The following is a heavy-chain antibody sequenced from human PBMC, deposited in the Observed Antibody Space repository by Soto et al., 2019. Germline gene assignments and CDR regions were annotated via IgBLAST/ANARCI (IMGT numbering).Heavy chain of an antibody. D-gene: IGHD4-17*01. J-gene: IGHJ4*02. CDR1: GGNFSSYA. Sequence: SLKVSCKDSGGNFSSYAIHWVRQAPGQGLEWLGKIIPSYDRTNYAQKFPGRVTVTADTYTTTAYMELSSLRSDDTAVYYCARDPSNDYGGDTFDYWGQGTLVTESS. CDR2: IIPSYDRT. V-gene: IGHV1-69*04. CDR3: ARDPSNDYGGDTFDY.